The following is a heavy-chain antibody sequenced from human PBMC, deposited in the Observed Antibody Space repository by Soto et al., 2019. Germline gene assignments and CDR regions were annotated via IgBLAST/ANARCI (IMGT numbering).Heavy chain of an antibody. V-gene: IGHV4-34*01. CDR1: GGSFCGYY. CDR3: ARGVYYDFWSGYYYYYYYMDV. J-gene: IGHJ6*03. D-gene: IGHD3-3*01. Sequence: SETLSLTCAVYGGSFCGYYWSWIRQPPGKGLEWIGEINHSGSTNYNPSLKSRVTISVDTSKNQFSLKLSSVTAADTAVYYCARGVYYDFWSGYYYYYYYMDVWGKGTTVPVS. CDR2: INHSGST.